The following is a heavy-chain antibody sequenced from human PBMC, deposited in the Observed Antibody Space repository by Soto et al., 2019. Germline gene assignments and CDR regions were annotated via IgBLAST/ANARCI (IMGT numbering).Heavy chain of an antibody. J-gene: IGHJ6*02. CDR1: GLSLRTTGVG. CDR2: LYWYDDK. D-gene: IGHD2-21*02. Sequence: QVTLKESGPTLVKPTQTLTLTCTVSGLSLRTTGVGVGWVRQPPGKALEWLALLYWYDDKRYSPSLRSRLTIAKDIAEKQVVITMTNMDTVDISTYYGVQIRCVGDCLEIYSSHAYNGLDVWGQGTTFTVSS. CDR3: VQIRCVGDCLEIYSSHAYNGLDV. V-gene: IGHV2-5*01.